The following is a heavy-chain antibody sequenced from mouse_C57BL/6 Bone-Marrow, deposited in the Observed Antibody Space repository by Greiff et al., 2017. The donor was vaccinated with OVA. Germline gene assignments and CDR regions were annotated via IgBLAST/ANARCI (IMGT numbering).Heavy chain of an antibody. CDR3: TTGWLSLFDY. Sequence: EVKLMESGAELVRPGASVKLSCTASGFNIKDDYMHWVKQRPEQGLEWIGWIDPENGATEYASKFQGKATITADTSSNTAYLQLSSLTSEDTAVYYCTTGWLSLFDYWGQGTTLTVSS. D-gene: IGHD2-3*01. J-gene: IGHJ2*01. CDR1: GFNIKDDY. CDR2: IDPENGAT. V-gene: IGHV14-4*01.